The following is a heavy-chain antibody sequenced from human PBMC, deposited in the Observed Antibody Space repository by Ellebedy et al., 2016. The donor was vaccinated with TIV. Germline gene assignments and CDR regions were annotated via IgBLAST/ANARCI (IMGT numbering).Heavy chain of an antibody. J-gene: IGHJ4*02. CDR2: ISRYGGST. CDR1: GFTFNDYA. D-gene: IGHD6-19*01. CDR3: ARDPGSGWYFDY. Sequence: PGGSLRLSCAVSGFTFNDYAMSWVRQAQGKGLEWVSTISRYGGSTYIADSVKGRFTISRDDAKNSLYLQMNSLRDEDTAVYYCARDPGSGWYFDYWGQGTLATVSS. V-gene: IGHV3-23*01.